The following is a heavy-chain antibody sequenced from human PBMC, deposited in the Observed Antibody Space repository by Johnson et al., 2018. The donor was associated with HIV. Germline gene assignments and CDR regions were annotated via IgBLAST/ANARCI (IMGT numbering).Heavy chain of an antibody. V-gene: IGHV3-13*01. Sequence: VQLVESGGGLVQPGGSLRLSCAASGFTFSSYDMHWVRQATGKGLEWVSAIGTAGDTYYPGSVKGRLTISRENAKNSLYLQMNSLRPEDTALYYCVRGGLGYQNFHDRFDVWGQGTVVTVSS. CDR2: IGTAGDT. D-gene: IGHD3-16*02. J-gene: IGHJ3*01. CDR3: VRGGLGYQNFHDRFDV. CDR1: GFTFSSYD.